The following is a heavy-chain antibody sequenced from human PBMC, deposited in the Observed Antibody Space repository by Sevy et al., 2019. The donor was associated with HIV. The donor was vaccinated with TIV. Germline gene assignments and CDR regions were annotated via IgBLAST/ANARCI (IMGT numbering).Heavy chain of an antibody. Sequence: GGSLRLSCAASGFTFSSYAMSWVRQAPGKGLEWVSAISGGGGSTYYADSVKGRFTISRDNSKNTLYLQMNSLRAEDTAVYYCAKFWGRGRGKDAFDIWGQGTMVTVSS. CDR1: GFTFSSYA. V-gene: IGHV3-23*01. D-gene: IGHD3-16*01. CDR3: AKFWGRGRGKDAFDI. J-gene: IGHJ3*02. CDR2: ISGGGGST.